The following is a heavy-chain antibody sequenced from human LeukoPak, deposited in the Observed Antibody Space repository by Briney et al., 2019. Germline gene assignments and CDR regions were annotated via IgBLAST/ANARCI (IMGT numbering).Heavy chain of an antibody. CDR3: ARVYNRGSGYENWFDP. CDR1: GGTFSSYA. Sequence: SVKVSCKASGGTFSSYAISWVRQAPGQGLEWMGGIIPIFGTANYAQKVQGRVTMTTDTSTSTAYMELRSLRSDDTAVYYCARVYNRGSGYENWFDPWGQGTLVTVSS. D-gene: IGHD3-3*01. V-gene: IGHV1-69*05. J-gene: IGHJ5*02. CDR2: IIPIFGTA.